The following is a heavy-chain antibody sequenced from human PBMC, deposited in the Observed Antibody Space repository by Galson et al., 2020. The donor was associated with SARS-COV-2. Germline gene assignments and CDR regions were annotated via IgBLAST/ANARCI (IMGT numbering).Heavy chain of an antibody. Sequence: TGGSLRLSCAASGFTVSSNYMSWVRQAPGKGLEWVSVIYSGGSTYYADSVKGRFTISRDNSKHTLYLQMNSLRAEDTAVYYCASTPSSPFRIAVAGTDYCGQGTLVTVSS. J-gene: IGHJ4*02. CDR1: GFTVSSNY. D-gene: IGHD6-19*01. CDR2: IYSGGST. CDR3: ASTPSSPFRIAVAGTDY. V-gene: IGHV3-66*01.